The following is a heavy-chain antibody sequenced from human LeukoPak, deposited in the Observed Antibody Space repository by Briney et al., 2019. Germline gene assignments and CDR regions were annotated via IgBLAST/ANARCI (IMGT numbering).Heavy chain of an antibody. V-gene: IGHV3-23*01. D-gene: IGHD6-6*01. CDR1: GFTFSTNA. CDR3: AKAKGTTSSRGFDY. CDR2: ISGGGSST. Sequence: GGSLRLSREGSGFTFSTNAMSWVRQAPGKGLEWVSGISGGGSSTYYADSVKGRFTISRDNSKNTLYLQMNGLRVEDTAIYYCAKAKGTTSSRGFDYWGQGNLVTVSS. J-gene: IGHJ4*02.